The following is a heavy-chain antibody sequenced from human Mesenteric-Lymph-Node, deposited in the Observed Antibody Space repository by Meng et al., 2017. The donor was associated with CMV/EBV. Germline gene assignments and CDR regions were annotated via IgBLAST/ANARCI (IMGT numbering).Heavy chain of an antibody. CDR3: ATGTSSWPNPLDY. J-gene: IGHJ4*02. V-gene: IGHV4-59*01. CDR2: IYYSGTT. CDR1: GDSISNYY. D-gene: IGHD6-13*01. Sequence: SETLSLTCTVSGDSISNYYWTWIRQPPGKGLEWIGYIYYSGTTNYNPSLKSRVTISINTSKNQFSLKGTSMTAADTAVYYCATGTSSWPNPLDYWGQGTLVTVSS.